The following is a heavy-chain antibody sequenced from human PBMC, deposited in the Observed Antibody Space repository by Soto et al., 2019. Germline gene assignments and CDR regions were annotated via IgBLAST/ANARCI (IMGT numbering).Heavy chain of an antibody. CDR3: AKTDGYEVEY. CDR1: GYSFVSYW. D-gene: IGHD5-18*01. J-gene: IGHJ4*02. CDR2: IYPGDSDT. Sequence: PGESLKISCKGSGYSFVSYWIAWVRQMPGKGLEWMGSIYPGDSDTTYSPSIQGQVTISADNSSTTVYLQWNTLKASDTAMYYCAKTDGYEVEYWGQGTQVTVSS. V-gene: IGHV5-51*01.